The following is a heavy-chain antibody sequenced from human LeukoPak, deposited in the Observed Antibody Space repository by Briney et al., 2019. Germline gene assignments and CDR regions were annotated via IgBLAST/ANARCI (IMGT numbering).Heavy chain of an antibody. J-gene: IGHJ4*02. D-gene: IGHD4-17*01. CDR2: ISSSGSTI. CDR1: GFTFSDYY. CDR3: ARDPSDYGDSPDY. Sequence: GGSLRLSCAASGFTFSDYYMSWIRQAPGKGLEWVSYISSSGSTIYYADSGKGRFTISRDNAKNSLYLQMNSLRAEDTAVYYCARDPSDYGDSPDYWGQGTLVTVSS. V-gene: IGHV3-11*01.